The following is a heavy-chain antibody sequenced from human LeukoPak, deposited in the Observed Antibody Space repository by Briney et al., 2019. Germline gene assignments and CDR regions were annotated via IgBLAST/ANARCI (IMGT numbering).Heavy chain of an antibody. CDR1: GFAFSSYW. CDR3: ACPRGCHGYGAYDI. J-gene: IGHJ3*02. Sequence: PGGSLRLSCAASGFAFSSYWMIWIRQAPGKGLEWVANMNQAGNEKYYVDSVEGRFTISRDNAKSSLYLQMNSLRAEDTAVYYGACPRGCHGYGAYDIWGQGAMVTVSS. CDR2: MNQAGNEK. D-gene: IGHD6-19*01. V-gene: IGHV3-7*05.